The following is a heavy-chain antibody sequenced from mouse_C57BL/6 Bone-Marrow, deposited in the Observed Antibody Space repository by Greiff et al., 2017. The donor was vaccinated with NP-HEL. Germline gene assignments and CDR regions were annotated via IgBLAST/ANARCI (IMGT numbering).Heavy chain of an antibody. J-gene: IGHJ1*03. CDR2: IDPETGGT. CDR1: GYTFTDYE. CDR3: TREDYDGV. D-gene: IGHD2-4*01. V-gene: IGHV1-15*01. Sequence: VKLMESGAELVRPGASVTLSCKASGYTFTDYEMHWVKQTPVHGLEWIGAIDPETGGTAYNQKFKGKAILTADKSSSTAYMELRSLTSEDSAVYYCTREDYDGVWGTGTTVTVSS.